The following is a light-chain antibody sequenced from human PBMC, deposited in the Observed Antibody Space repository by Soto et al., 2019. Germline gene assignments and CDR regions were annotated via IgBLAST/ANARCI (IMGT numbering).Light chain of an antibody. CDR1: ENIGSDY. J-gene: IGKJ1*01. Sequence: VVLTQSPGTLSMTPGERATLFCRASENIGSDYLAWYQHKPGQPPSLLIFDASSRAPGIPDRFSGSGSGTDFTLTISRLEPEDFAVYYCQPYGTSSWTFGQGTKVDIK. CDR3: QPYGTSSWT. V-gene: IGKV3-20*01. CDR2: DAS.